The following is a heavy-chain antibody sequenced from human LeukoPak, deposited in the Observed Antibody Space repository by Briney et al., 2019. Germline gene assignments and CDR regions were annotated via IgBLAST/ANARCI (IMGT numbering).Heavy chain of an antibody. CDR1: GGSFSGYY. J-gene: IGHJ3*02. CDR2: INHSGST. D-gene: IGHD3-9*01. V-gene: IGHV4-34*01. CDR3: ARYILTHDAFDI. Sequence: SETLSLTCAVYGGSFSGYYWSWIRQPPGKGLEWIGEINHSGSTNYNPSLKSRVTISVDTSKNQFSLKLSSVTAADTAVYYCARYILTHDAFDIWGQGTIVTVSS.